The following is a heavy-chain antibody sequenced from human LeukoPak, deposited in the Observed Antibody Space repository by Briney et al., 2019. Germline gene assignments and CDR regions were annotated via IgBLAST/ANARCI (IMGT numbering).Heavy chain of an antibody. D-gene: IGHD6-13*01. CDR2: IGTAGDT. J-gene: IGHJ3*02. V-gene: IGHV3-13*01. Sequence: GGSLRLSCAASGFTFSSYDMHWVRQATGKGLEWVSAIGTAGDTYYPGSVKGRFTISRENAKNSLYLQMNSLRAGDTAVYYCAREDSSDAFDIWGQGTMVTVSS. CDR3: AREDSSDAFDI. CDR1: GFTFSSYD.